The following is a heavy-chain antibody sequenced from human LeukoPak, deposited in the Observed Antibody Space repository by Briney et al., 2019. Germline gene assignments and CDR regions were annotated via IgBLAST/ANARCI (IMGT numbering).Heavy chain of an antibody. V-gene: IGHV4-38-2*02. CDR3: AREIRPAAERGNSGWFDH. J-gene: IGHJ5*02. D-gene: IGHD6-25*01. CDR1: GYSISSGYY. CDR2: IYHSGST. Sequence: SKTLSLTCTVSGYSISSGYYWGWIRQPPGKGLEWIGSIYHSGSTYYNPSLKSRVTISLDTSKNQFSLKLSSVTAADTAVYYCAREIRPAAERGNSGWFDHWGQGTLVTVSS.